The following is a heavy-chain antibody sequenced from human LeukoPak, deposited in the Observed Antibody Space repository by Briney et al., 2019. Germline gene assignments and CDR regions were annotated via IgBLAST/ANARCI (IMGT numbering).Heavy chain of an antibody. CDR2: ISSSSSYI. CDR1: GFTFSSYS. D-gene: IGHD5-18*01. V-gene: IGHV3-21*04. J-gene: IGHJ4*02. Sequence: GGSLRLSCAASGFTFSSYSMNWVRQAPGKGLEWVSSISSSSSYIYYADSVKGRFTISRDNSKNTLYLQMNSLRAEDTAVYYCARYSYGVYFDYWGQGTLVTVSS. CDR3: ARYSYGVYFDY.